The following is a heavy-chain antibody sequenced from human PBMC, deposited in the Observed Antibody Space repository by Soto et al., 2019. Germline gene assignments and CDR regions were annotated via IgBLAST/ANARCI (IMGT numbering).Heavy chain of an antibody. CDR3: ASTGLSMIVVSRFDY. V-gene: IGHV1-69*13. J-gene: IGHJ4*02. CDR1: GGTFSSYA. Sequence: SVKVSCKASGGTFSSYAISWVRQAPGQGLEWMGGIIPIFGTANYAQKFQGRVTITADESTSTAYMELSSLRSEDTAVYYCASTGLSMIVVSRFDYWGQGTLVTVSS. CDR2: IIPIFGTA. D-gene: IGHD3-22*01.